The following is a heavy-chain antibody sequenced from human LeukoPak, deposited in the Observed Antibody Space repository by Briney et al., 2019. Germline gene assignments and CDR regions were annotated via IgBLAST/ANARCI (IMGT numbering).Heavy chain of an antibody. D-gene: IGHD3-10*01. J-gene: IGHJ4*02. Sequence: ETLSLTCTVSGGSISSYYWNWIRQPPGKGLEWIGYIYYSGSTNYNPSLKSRVTISVDTSKNQFSLKLSSVTAADTAVYYCARGLWVRFDYWGQGTLVTVSS. CDR2: IYYSGST. CDR1: GGSISSYY. CDR3: ARGLWVRFDY. V-gene: IGHV4-59*08.